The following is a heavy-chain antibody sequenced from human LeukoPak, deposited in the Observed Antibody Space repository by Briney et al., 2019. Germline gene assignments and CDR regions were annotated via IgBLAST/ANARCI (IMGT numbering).Heavy chain of an antibody. Sequence: PSETLSLTCTVSGYSLSSGYYWGWIRQPPGKGLEWIGSIYHSGSTYYNPSLKSRVTISVDRSKNQFSLKLSSVTAADTAVYYCAREEKSWYLDYWGQGTLVTVSS. CDR3: AREEKSWYLDY. CDR1: GYSLSSGYY. CDR2: IYHSGST. J-gene: IGHJ4*02. V-gene: IGHV4-38-2*02.